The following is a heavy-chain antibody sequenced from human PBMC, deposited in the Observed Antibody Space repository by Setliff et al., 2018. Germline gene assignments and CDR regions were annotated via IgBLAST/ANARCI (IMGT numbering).Heavy chain of an antibody. CDR3: ARERYFDWFFED. CDR1: GGSITSGSFY. D-gene: IGHD3-9*01. CDR2: IHASGSP. J-gene: IGHJ4*01. Sequence: SETLSLTCTVSGGSITSGSFYWSWIRQPAGKKLEWIGRIHASGSPDYNPSFKSRVTISRDTSTNQFSLKLGSVTAADTAVYYCARERYFDWFFEDWGHGTLVTSPQ. V-gene: IGHV4-61*02.